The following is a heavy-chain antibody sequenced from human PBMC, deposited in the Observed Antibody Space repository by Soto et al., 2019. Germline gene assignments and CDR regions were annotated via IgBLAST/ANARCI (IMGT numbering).Heavy chain of an antibody. CDR3: ARGLRDGYNGLYFQH. Sequence: PSETLSLTCAVSGGSISSSNWWSWVRQPPGKGLEWIGEIYHSGSTNYNPSLKSRVTISVDKSKNQFSLKLSSVTAADTAVYYCARGLRDGYNGLYFQHWGRGTLVAVSS. D-gene: IGHD5-12*01. J-gene: IGHJ1*01. CDR1: GGSISSSNW. V-gene: IGHV4-4*02. CDR2: IYHSGST.